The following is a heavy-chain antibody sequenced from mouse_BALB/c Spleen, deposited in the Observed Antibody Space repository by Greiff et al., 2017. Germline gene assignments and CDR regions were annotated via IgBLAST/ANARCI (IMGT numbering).Heavy chain of an antibody. CDR2: INPGSGGT. V-gene: IGHV1-54*01. Sequence: VQLQQSGAELVRPGTSVKVSCKASGYAFTNYLIEWVKQRPGQGLEWIGVINPGSGGTNYNEKFKGKATLTVDESSSTAYMQLSSLTSEDSAVYYCARGEDYAMDYWGQGTSVTVSS. CDR3: ARGEDYAMDY. J-gene: IGHJ4*01. CDR1: GYAFTNYL.